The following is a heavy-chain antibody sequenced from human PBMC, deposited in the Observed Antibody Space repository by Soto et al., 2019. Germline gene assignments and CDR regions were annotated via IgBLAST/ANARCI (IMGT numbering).Heavy chain of an antibody. CDR1: GGSISDYY. J-gene: IGHJ5*02. Sequence: QVQLQESGPGLVKPSETLSLTCTVSGGSISDYYWSWIRQPPGKGLEWIGYIYYTGTTSYNPSLKSRVTISVDTSRNQFSLRLSSVTAADTAVYYCAGERGVWFGALLPHGWFDPWGQGTLVTVSS. D-gene: IGHD3-10*01. V-gene: IGHV4-59*01. CDR2: IYYTGTT. CDR3: AGERGVWFGALLPHGWFDP.